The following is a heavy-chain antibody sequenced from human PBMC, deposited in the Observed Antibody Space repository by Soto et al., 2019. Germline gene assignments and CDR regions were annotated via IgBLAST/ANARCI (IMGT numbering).Heavy chain of an antibody. CDR2: ISSSSSYI. Sequence: GGSLRLSCAASGFTFSSYSMNWVRQAPGKGLEWVSSISSSSSYIYYADSVKGRFTISRDNAKNSLYLQMNSLRAEDTAVYYCARDPTTYYYDSSGYFGWFDPWGQGTLVTVSS. CDR3: ARDPTTYYYDSSGYFGWFDP. D-gene: IGHD3-22*01. J-gene: IGHJ5*02. CDR1: GFTFSSYS. V-gene: IGHV3-21*01.